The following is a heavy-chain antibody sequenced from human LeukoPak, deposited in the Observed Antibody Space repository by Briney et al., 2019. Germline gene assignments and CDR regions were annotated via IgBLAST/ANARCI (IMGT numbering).Heavy chain of an antibody. CDR1: GGSISSYY. Sequence: SSETLSLTCTVSGGSISSYYWSWIRQPPGKGLEWIGYIYYSGSTNYNPSLKSRVTISVDTSKNQFSLKLSSVTAADTAVYYCARGDVSGSSGYYSYYFDYWGQGTLVTVSS. D-gene: IGHD3-22*01. CDR2: IYYSGST. J-gene: IGHJ4*02. V-gene: IGHV4-59*12. CDR3: ARGDVSGSSGYYSYYFDY.